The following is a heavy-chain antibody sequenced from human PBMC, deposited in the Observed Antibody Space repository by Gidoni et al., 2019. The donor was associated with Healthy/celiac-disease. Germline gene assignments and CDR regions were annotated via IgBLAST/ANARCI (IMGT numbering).Heavy chain of an antibody. V-gene: IGHV3-30*18. Sequence: HVLLVESGGGVVQPARSLRLSCAAPGLTFSSYGMHWVRQAPGKGLEWVAVISYDGSNKYYADSVQGRFTISRDNSKNTLYLQMNSLRAEDTAVYYCAKVRCNGVCYTGDEYYFDYWGQGTLVTVSS. J-gene: IGHJ4*02. CDR1: GLTFSSYG. CDR2: ISYDGSNK. D-gene: IGHD2-8*01. CDR3: AKVRCNGVCYTGDEYYFDY.